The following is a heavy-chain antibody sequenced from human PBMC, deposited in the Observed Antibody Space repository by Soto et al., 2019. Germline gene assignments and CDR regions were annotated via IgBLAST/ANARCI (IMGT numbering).Heavy chain of an antibody. CDR2: ISTTGGNT. Sequence: GSLRLSCAASGFTFYSSAMSWVRQAPGKGLEWVSAISTTGGNTLYADSVKGRFTISRDNSKNTLYLQMNSLRAEDTAIYYCAKPSGGSYPESRVFDSWGQGT. CDR1: GFTFYSSA. V-gene: IGHV3-23*01. CDR3: AKPSGGSYPESRVFDS. D-gene: IGHD1-26*01. J-gene: IGHJ4*02.